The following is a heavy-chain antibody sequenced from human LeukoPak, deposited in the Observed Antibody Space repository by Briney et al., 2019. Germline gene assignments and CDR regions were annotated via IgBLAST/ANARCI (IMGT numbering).Heavy chain of an antibody. CDR2: IIPIFGTA. V-gene: IGHV1-69*05. CDR3: GIFGVDAFDI. D-gene: IGHD3-3*01. J-gene: IGHJ3*02. CDR1: EGTFSSYV. Sequence: ASVKVSCKASEGTFSSYVIRWVRQAPGQGLEWMGGIIPIFGTANYAQKFQGRVTMTTDTSTSTAYMELRSLRSDDTAVYYCGIFGVDAFDIWGQGTMVTVSS.